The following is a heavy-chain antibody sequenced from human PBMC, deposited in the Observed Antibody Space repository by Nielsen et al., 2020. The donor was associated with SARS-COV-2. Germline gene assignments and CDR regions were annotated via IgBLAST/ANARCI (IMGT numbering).Heavy chain of an antibody. Sequence: GESLKISCAASGFTFSSHSMNWVRQSPGKGLEWISHISSSGGSIHYADSVKGRFTISRDNAENSLYLQMDSLRAEDTALYYCASLGHTNFWSGYYSPPSDYWGQGTLVTVSS. J-gene: IGHJ4*02. V-gene: IGHV3-48*01. CDR1: GFTFSSHS. CDR3: ASLGHTNFWSGYYSPPSDY. CDR2: ISSSGGSI. D-gene: IGHD3-3*01.